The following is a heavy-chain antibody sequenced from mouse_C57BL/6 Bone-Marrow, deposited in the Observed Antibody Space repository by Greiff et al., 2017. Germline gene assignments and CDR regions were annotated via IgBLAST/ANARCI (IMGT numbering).Heavy chain of an antibody. V-gene: IGHV14-4*01. CDR1: GFNIKDDY. CDR2: IDPENGDT. D-gene: IGHD2-5*01. Sequence: EVQLQQSGAELVRPGASVKLSCTASGFNIKDDYMHWVKQRPEQGLEWIGWIDPENGDTEYASKFQGKATITADTSSNTAYLQLSSLPSEDTAVYYCTTGYSNSYAMDYWGQGTSVTVSS. J-gene: IGHJ4*01. CDR3: TTGYSNSYAMDY.